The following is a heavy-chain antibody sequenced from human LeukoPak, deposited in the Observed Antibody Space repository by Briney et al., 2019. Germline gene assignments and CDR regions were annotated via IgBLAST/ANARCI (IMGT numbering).Heavy chain of an antibody. D-gene: IGHD6-13*01. CDR3: ARSAESSSWVEFDY. V-gene: IGHV1-2*02. J-gene: IGHJ4*02. CDR1: GYTFTGYY. CDR2: INPNSGGT. Sequence: GASVTVSCKASGYTFTGYYMHWVRQAPGQGLEWMGWINPNSGGTNYAQKFQVRGTMTRDTSISTAYMELSRLRSDDTAVYYCARSAESSSWVEFDYWGQGTLVTVSS.